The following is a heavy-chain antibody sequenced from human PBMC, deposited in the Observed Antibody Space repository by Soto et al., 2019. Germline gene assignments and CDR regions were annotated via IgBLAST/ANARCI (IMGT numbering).Heavy chain of an antibody. CDR2: IYYSGST. CDR3: ARHGYGDYVLFDY. V-gene: IGHV4-30-4*01. D-gene: IGHD4-17*01. J-gene: IGHJ4*02. CDR1: GGSTSSGDYY. Sequence: TSETLSLTCTVSGGSTSSGDYYWSWIRQPPGKGLEWIGYIYYSGSTYYNPSLKSRVTISVDTSKNQFSLNLSSVTAADTAVYYCARHGYGDYVLFDYWGQGTPVTVSS.